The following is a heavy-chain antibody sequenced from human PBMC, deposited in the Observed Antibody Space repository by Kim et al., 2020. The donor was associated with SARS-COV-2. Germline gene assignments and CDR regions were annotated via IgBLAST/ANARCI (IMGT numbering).Heavy chain of an antibody. D-gene: IGHD1-1*01. V-gene: IGHV5-51*01. CDR3: ARPLDTWTGDAFDI. J-gene: IGHJ3*02. Sequence: SPACQGQVTISADKSISTAYLQWSSLKASDTAMYYCARPLDTWTGDAFDIWGQGTMVTVSS.